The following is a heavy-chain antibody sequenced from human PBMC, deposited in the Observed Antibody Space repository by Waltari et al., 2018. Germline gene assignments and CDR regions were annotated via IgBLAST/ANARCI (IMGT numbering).Heavy chain of an antibody. CDR2: ISSSSSYI. Sequence: EVQLVESGGGLVKPGGSLRLSCAASGFTFSSFSMTWVRKDPGKGLEWVSSISSSSSYIYYADSVKGRFTISRDNAKNSLYLQMNSLRAEDTAVYYCARQVVPAASYYYYYGMDVWGQGTTVTVSS. J-gene: IGHJ6*02. CDR1: GFTFSSFS. D-gene: IGHD2-2*01. CDR3: ARQVVPAASYYYYYGMDV. V-gene: IGHV3-21*01.